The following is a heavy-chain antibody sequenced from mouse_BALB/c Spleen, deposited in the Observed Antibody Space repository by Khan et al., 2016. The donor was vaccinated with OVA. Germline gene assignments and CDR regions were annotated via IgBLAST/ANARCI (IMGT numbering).Heavy chain of an antibody. Sequence: VELVESGGDLVKPGGSLKLSCAASGFTFSDYGMSWVRQTPEKRLEWVATISSGGSFTYYLDSVKGRFTISRDSAKNTLYLQMSSLRAEDTAMYYCTRTPGDYGSNYVDQWGQGTSLTVSS. CDR3: TRTPGDYGSNYVDQ. D-gene: IGHD1-1*01. CDR2: ISSGGSFT. V-gene: IGHV5-9-3*01. J-gene: IGHJ2*03. CDR1: GFTFSDYG.